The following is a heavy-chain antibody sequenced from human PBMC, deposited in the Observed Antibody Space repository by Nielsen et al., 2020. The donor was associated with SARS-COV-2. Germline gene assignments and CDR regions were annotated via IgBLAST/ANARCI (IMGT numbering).Heavy chain of an antibody. V-gene: IGHV1-46*01. CDR2: INPSGGST. Sequence: ASVKVSCKASGYTFTSYYMHWVRQAPGQGLEWMGIINPSGGSTSYAQKFQGRVTMTRDTSTSTVYMELRSLRSDDTAVYYCARDGATKPHDYWGQGTLVTVSS. CDR3: ARDGATKPHDY. J-gene: IGHJ4*02. D-gene: IGHD1-14*01. CDR1: GYTFTSYY.